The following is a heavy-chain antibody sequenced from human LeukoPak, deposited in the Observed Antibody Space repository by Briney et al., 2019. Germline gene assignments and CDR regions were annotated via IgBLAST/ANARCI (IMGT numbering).Heavy chain of an antibody. CDR1: GGSISSYY. D-gene: IGHD5-18*01. J-gene: IGHJ6*03. Sequence: PSETLSLTCTVSGGSISSYYWSWIRQPPGKGLEWIGYIYYSGSTNYNPSLKSRVTISVDTSKNQFSLKLTSVTAADTAVYYCARTTEGGYTYGYFYYYYMDVWGKGTAVTISS. CDR3: ARTTEGGYTYGYFYYYYMDV. V-gene: IGHV4-59*01. CDR2: IYYSGST.